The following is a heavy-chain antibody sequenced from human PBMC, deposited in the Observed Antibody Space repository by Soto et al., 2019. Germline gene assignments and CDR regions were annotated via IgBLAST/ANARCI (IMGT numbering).Heavy chain of an antibody. CDR3: NPLDIVVVPAASYGMDV. J-gene: IGHJ6*02. V-gene: IGHV3-30*03. CDR1: GFTFSSYG. CDR2: ISYDGSNK. Sequence: GGSLRLSCAASGFTFSSYGMHWVRQAPGKGLEWVAVISYDGSNKYYADSVKGRFTISRDNSKNTLYLQMNSLRAEDTAVYYCNPLDIVVVPAASYGMDVWGQGTTVTVSS. D-gene: IGHD2-2*03.